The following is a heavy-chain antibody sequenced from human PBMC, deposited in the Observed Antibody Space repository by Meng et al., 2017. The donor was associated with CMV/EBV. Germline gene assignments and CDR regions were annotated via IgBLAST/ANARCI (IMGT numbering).Heavy chain of an antibody. Sequence: SETLSLTCTVSGGSVSSGSYYWSWIRQPPGKGLEWIGEINHSGSTNYNPSLKSRVTISVDTSKNQFSLKLSSVTAADTAVYYCGRRPGGRDFDYWGQGTLVTVSS. V-gene: IGHV4-61*01. D-gene: IGHD2-15*01. CDR3: GRRPGGRDFDY. CDR2: INHSGST. CDR1: GGSVSSGSYY. J-gene: IGHJ4*02.